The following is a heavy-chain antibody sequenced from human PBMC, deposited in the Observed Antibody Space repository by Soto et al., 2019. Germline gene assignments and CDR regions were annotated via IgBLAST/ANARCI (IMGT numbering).Heavy chain of an antibody. D-gene: IGHD3-22*01. CDR1: GFIFSSYA. V-gene: IGHV3-23*01. J-gene: IGHJ4*02. CDR2: ISGSDGST. Sequence: GGSLRLSCAASGFIFSSYAMSWVRQAPGKGLEWVSAISGSDGSTYYADSVKGRFTISRDNSRNTLYLQMNSLRAEDTAVYYCAKDGVAHIPLYTSGSSYDHWGQGTLVTAPQ. CDR3: AKDGVAHIPLYTSGSSYDH.